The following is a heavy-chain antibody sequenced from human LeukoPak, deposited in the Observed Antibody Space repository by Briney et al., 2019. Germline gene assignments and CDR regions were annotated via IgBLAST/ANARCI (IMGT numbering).Heavy chain of an antibody. J-gene: IGHJ4*02. CDR3: ARSSGCIDY. CDR2: INPSGGST. CDR1: GYTFTSYY. D-gene: IGHD6-19*01. Sequence: ASVKVSCKASGYTFTSYYIHWVRHAPGQGLEWMGIINPSGGSTTYAQKFQGRVTMTRDTSTSTVYMELSSLRSEDTAVYYCARSSGCIDYWGQGALVTVSS. V-gene: IGHV1-46*01.